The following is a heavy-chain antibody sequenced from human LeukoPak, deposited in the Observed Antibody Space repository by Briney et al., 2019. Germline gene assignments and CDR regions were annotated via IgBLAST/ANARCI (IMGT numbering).Heavy chain of an antibody. D-gene: IGHD3-10*01. CDR3: ARDLTMVRGVIKATPGY. Sequence: SETLSLTCTVSGGSISSYYWSWIRQPPGKGLECIGYIYYSGSTNYNPSLKSRVSISVDTSKNQFSLKLSSVTAADTAVYYCARDLTMVRGVIKATPGYWGQGTLVTVSS. CDR2: IYYSGST. V-gene: IGHV4-59*01. J-gene: IGHJ4*02. CDR1: GGSISSYY.